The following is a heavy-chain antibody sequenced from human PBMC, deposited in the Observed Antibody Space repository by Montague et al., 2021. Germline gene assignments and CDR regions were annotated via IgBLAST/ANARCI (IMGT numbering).Heavy chain of an antibody. J-gene: IGHJ5*02. CDR1: SGSIFHAH. CDR3: AKQDYFVSGTSYKGFDP. D-gene: IGHD3-10*01. V-gene: IGHV4-59*08. CDR2: MFYGGAT. Sequence: ETLSLTCTVSSGSIFHAHWSWVRQPPGKGLEWLGSMFYGGATSNNPSLKSRVTMSMDTSTNQFSLKLSFVTAADTAVYYCAKQDYFVSGTSYKGFDPWGQGILVTVSS.